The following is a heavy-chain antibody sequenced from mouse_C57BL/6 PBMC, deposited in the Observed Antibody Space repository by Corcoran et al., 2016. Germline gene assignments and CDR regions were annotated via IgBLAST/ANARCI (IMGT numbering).Heavy chain of an antibody. V-gene: IGHV1-39*01. Sequence: EFQLQPSGPELVKPGASVKISCKASGYSFTDYNMNWVKQSNGKSLERLGVITPNYGTTSYNQKFTGKATLTVDQSSSTAYMQLNSLTSEDSAVYYCAYYGSPYYFDYWGQGTTLKVSS. D-gene: IGHD1-1*01. CDR3: AYYGSPYYFDY. J-gene: IGHJ2*01. CDR2: ITPNYGTT. CDR1: GYSFTDYN.